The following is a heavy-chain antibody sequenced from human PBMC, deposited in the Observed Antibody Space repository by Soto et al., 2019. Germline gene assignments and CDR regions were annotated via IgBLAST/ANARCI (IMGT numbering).Heavy chain of an antibody. J-gene: IGHJ6*02. V-gene: IGHV4-30-4*01. Sequence: PSETLSLTCTVSSGSINSGDYFWSWVRQPPGKGLEWIGYVSHIGRTYYNPSLESRITISIDTSKNQFSLKVTSVTAADTAIYYCARDRPSYGDYVHYYDNYGMDVWGQGTTVTVSS. CDR1: SGSINSGDYF. CDR2: VSHIGRT. D-gene: IGHD4-17*01. CDR3: ARDRPSYGDYVHYYDNYGMDV.